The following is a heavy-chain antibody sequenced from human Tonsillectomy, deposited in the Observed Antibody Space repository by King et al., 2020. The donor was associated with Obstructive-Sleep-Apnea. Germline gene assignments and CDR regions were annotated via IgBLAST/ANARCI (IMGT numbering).Heavy chain of an antibody. Sequence: VQLQESGPGLVKPSETLSLTCTVSGGSISSYYWSWIRQPPGKGLEWIGYIYYSGSTNYNPSLKSQVPISVNTSKNKFSMKLSSVTAADTAVYYCARRNLYYYGSGSYYTNWFDPWGQGTLVTVSS. V-gene: IGHV4-59*08. CDR2: IYYSGST. D-gene: IGHD3-10*01. CDR1: GGSISSYY. J-gene: IGHJ5*02. CDR3: ARRNLYYYGSGSYYTNWFDP.